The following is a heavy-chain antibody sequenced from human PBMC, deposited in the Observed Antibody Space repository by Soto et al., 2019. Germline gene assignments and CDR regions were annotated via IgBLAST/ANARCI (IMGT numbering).Heavy chain of an antibody. CDR3: ARDFVNYDFWSGYSSSYYYYYGMDV. J-gene: IGHJ6*02. V-gene: IGHV1-18*01. CDR2: ISAYNGNT. Sequence: ASVKVSCKASGGTFSSYTISWVRQAPGQGLEWMGWISAYNGNTNYAQKLQGRVTMTTDTSTSTAYMELRSLRSDDTAVYYCARDFVNYDFWSGYSSSYYYYYGMDVWGQGTTVTVSS. CDR1: GGTFSSYT. D-gene: IGHD3-3*01.